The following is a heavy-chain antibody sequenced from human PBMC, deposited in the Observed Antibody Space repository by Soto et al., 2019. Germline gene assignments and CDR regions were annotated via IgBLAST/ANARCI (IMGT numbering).Heavy chain of an antibody. D-gene: IGHD4-17*01. CDR2: INPNSGGT. Sequence: GASVKVSCKASGYTFTGYYMHWVRQAPGQGLEWMGWINPNSGGTYYADSVKGRFTISRHNSKNTLYLQMNSLRAEDTAVYYCARAYGDYFDYWGQGTLVTVSS. V-gene: IGHV1-2*02. CDR3: ARAYGDYFDY. CDR1: GYTFTGYY. J-gene: IGHJ4*02.